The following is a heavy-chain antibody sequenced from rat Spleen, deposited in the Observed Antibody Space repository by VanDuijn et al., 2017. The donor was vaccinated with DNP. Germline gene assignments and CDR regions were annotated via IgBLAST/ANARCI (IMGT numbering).Heavy chain of an antibody. J-gene: IGHJ3*01. CDR2: ISYDGGNT. CDR1: GFTFSDYN. Sequence: EVQLVESGGGLVQPGRSLKLSCAASGFTFSDYNMAWVRQAPKKGLEWVASISYDGGNTYYGDSVKGRFTISRDNAKSTLYLQMDSLTSEDTATYYCATQGQLGITWFAYWGQGTLVTVSS. D-gene: IGHD1-10*01. V-gene: IGHV5-7*01. CDR3: ATQGQLGITWFAY.